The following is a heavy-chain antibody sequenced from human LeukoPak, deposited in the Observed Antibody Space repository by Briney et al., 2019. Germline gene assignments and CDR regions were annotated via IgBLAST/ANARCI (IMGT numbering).Heavy chain of an antibody. Sequence: SETLSLTCTVSGVSISSSSYYWGWIRQPPGKGLEWIGSIYYSGSTYYNPSLKSRVTISVDTSKNQFSLKLSSVTAADTAVYYCAREARHYYENPKNDYWGQGTLVTVSS. D-gene: IGHD3-22*01. CDR2: IYYSGST. V-gene: IGHV4-39*02. CDR3: AREARHYYENPKNDY. J-gene: IGHJ4*02. CDR1: GVSISSSSYY.